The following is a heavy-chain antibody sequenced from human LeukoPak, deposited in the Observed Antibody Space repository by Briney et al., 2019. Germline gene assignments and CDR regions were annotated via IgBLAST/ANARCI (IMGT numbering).Heavy chain of an antibody. V-gene: IGHV1-24*01. J-gene: IGHJ6*04. D-gene: IGHD2-2*01. CDR3: ATGNPDIVVVPAAIGGMDV. CDR2: FDPEDGET. Sequence: ASVKVSCKVSGYTLTQLSMHWVRQAPGKGLDWMGGFDPEDGETIYAQKFQGRVTMTEDTSTDTAYMELSSLRSEDTAVYYCATGNPDIVVVPAAIGGMDVWGKGTTVTVSS. CDR1: GYTLTQLS.